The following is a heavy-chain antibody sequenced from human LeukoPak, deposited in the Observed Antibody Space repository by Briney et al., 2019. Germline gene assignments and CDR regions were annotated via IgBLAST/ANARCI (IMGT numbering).Heavy chain of an antibody. CDR2: IIPIFGTA. J-gene: IGHJ4*02. D-gene: IGHD5-18*01. CDR3: ASIRTRGYSYGYDDY. CDR1: GGTFSSYA. V-gene: IGHV1-69*06. Sequence: SVKVSCKASGGTFSSYAISWVRQAPGQGLEWMGGIIPIFGTANYAQKFQGRVTITADKSTSTAYMELSSLRSEDTAVYYCASIRTRGYSYGYDDYWGQGTLVTVSS.